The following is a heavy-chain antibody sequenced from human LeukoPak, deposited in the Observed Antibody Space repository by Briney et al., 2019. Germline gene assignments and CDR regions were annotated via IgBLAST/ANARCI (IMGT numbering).Heavy chain of an antibody. V-gene: IGHV3-23*01. CDR1: GFSFSSYA. D-gene: IGHD5-18*01. J-gene: IGHJ4*02. CDR3: ARGHLWPDY. Sequence: PGGSLRLSCAASGFSFSSYAMSWVRQAPGKGLEWVSGIRSSGDTFYADSVKGRFTISRDNAKNSLYLQMNSLRAEDTAVYYCARGHLWPDYWGQGTLVTVSS. CDR2: IRSSGDT.